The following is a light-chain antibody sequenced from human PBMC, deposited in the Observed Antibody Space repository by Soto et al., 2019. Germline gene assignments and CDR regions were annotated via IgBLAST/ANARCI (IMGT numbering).Light chain of an antibody. J-gene: IGKJ3*01. V-gene: IGKV1-39*01. CDR3: QQCYSTSHIT. CDR1: QGIGTF. Sequence: DFQMTQSPSSLSASVGDRVTITCRASQGIGTFLNLYQQKPWKPPNLLIYAASNLISRVSSSFIGSRSGTDFTLTISSLQPEDFATYYCQQCYSTSHITFGPGTKVDVK. CDR2: AAS.